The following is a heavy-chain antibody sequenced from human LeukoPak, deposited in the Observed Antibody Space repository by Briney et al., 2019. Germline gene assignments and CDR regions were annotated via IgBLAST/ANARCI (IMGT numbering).Heavy chain of an antibody. CDR3: ARAQSLTAPAGTFANS. D-gene: IGHD6-13*01. CDR1: GYTFTGYF. Sequence: ASAKVSRKASGYTFTGYFLHWARRAPGQGFEWMGWINPNSGGTYYTQRFQGRVTMTRDTSISTAYMELSSLRSDDTAVYYCARAQSLTAPAGTFANSWGQGTLVTVSS. J-gene: IGHJ4*02. V-gene: IGHV1-2*02. CDR2: INPNSGGT.